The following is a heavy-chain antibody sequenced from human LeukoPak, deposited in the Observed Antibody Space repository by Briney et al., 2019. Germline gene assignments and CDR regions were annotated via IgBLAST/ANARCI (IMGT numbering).Heavy chain of an antibody. Sequence: SQTLSLTCTVSGGSISSGGYYWSWIRQHPGKGLEWIGRIYTSGSTNHNPSLKSRVTISLDTSKNQFSLKLISVTAADTAVYFCARERTDTSMDYWGQGTLVTVSS. D-gene: IGHD5-18*01. CDR3: ARERTDTSMDY. V-gene: IGHV4-61*02. CDR2: IYTSGST. J-gene: IGHJ4*02. CDR1: GGSISSGGYY.